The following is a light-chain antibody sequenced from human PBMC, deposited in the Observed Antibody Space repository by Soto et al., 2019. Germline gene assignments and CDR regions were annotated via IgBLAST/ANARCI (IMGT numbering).Light chain of an antibody. V-gene: IGKV3-20*01. CDR3: QQYGSSPLT. CDR1: QTVNNNY. Sequence: ELVLTQSPGTLSLSPGERATLSCRASQTVNNNYLAWYQQIPGQAPRLLISGASGRATGTPDRFSGSASGTDFTLTISRLEPEDFAVYSCQQYGSSPLTFGGGTKV. J-gene: IGKJ4*01. CDR2: GAS.